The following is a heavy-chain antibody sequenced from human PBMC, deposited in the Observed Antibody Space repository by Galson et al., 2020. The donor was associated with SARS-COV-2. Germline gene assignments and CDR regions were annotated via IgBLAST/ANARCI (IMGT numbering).Heavy chain of an antibody. CDR3: AGDPTYGDPELYYYCGMDV. Sequence: TGGSLRLSCAASGFTFSSYSMNWVRQAPGKGLEWVSSISSSSSYIYYADSVKGRFTISRDNAKNSLYLQMNSLRAEDTAVYYCAGDPTYGDPELYYYCGMDVWGQWTTVTVAS. CDR1: GFTFSSYS. D-gene: IGHD4-17*01. V-gene: IGHV3-21*01. J-gene: IGHJ6*02. CDR2: ISSSSSYI.